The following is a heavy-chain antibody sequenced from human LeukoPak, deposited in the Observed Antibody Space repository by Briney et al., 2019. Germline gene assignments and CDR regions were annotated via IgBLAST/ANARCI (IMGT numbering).Heavy chain of an antibody. Sequence: ASVKVSCKASGGTFSSYAISWVRQAPGQGLEWMGRIIPIFGTANYAQKFQGRVTITTDESTSTAYMELSSLRSEDTAVYYCAREMLYSSGSFDYWGQGTLVTVSS. CDR3: AREMLYSSGSFDY. D-gene: IGHD6-19*01. J-gene: IGHJ4*02. CDR2: IIPIFGTA. CDR1: GGTFSSYA. V-gene: IGHV1-69*05.